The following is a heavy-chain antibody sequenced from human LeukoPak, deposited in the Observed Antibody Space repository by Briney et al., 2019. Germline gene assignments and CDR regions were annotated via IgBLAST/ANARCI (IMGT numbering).Heavy chain of an antibody. CDR2: IYSGGST. V-gene: IGHV3-66*01. CDR1: GFTVSSNY. D-gene: IGHD2-21*01. Sequence: PGGSLRLSCAASGFTVSSNYMSWVRQAPGKGLEWVSVIYSGGSTYYADSVKGRFTISRDNSKNTLYLQMNSLRAEDTAVYYCARDDGDWYFDFWGQGTLVTVSS. J-gene: IGHJ4*02. CDR3: ARDDGDWYFDF.